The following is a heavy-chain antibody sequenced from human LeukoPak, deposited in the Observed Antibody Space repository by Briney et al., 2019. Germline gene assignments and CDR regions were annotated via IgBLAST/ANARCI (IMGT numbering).Heavy chain of an antibody. J-gene: IGHJ6*03. Sequence: GGSLRLSCAACGFTFSSYSMNWVRQAPGKGLEWVSSISSSSSYIYYADSVKGRFTISRDNAKNSLYLQMNSLRAEDTAVYYCARDGEIYDSSGYYYFTTSYYYYYMDVWGKGTTVTVSS. CDR2: ISSSSSYI. CDR3: ARDGEIYDSSGYYYFTTSYYYYYMDV. CDR1: GFTFSSYS. V-gene: IGHV3-21*01. D-gene: IGHD3-22*01.